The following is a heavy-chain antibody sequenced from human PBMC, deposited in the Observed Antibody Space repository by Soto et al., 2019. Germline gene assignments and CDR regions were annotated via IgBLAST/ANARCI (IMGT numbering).Heavy chain of an antibody. CDR2: INAGNGNT. CDR3: ERAFCIFTSCLSDFWSGYWYAVFDI. D-gene: IGHD3-3*01. V-gene: IGHV1-3*01. J-gene: IGHJ3*02. CDR1: GYTFTSYA. Sequence: ASVKVSCKASGYTFTSYAMHWVRQAPGQRLEWMGWINAGNGNTKYSQKFQGRVTITRDTSASTAYMELSSLRTEDTAEYYYERAFCIFTSCLSDFWSGYWYAVFDIWGQGTMVPVSS.